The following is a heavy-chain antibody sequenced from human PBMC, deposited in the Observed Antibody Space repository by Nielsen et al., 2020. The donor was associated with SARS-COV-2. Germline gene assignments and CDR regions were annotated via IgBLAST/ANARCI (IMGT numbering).Heavy chain of an antibody. CDR1: GFTFSSYD. J-gene: IGHJ6*02. Sequence: GGSLRLSCAASGFTFSSYDMHWVRQATGKGLEWVSAIGTAGDTYYPGSVKGRFTISRENAKNSLYLQMNSLRAGDTAVYYCARGKGLSWNYYYYGMDVWGQGTTVTVSS. V-gene: IGHV3-13*04. D-gene: IGHD6-13*01. CDR3: ARGKGLSWNYYYYGMDV. CDR2: IGTAGDT.